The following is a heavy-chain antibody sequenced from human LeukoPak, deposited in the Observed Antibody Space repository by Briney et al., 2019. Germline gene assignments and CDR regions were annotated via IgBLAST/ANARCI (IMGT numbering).Heavy chain of an antibody. V-gene: IGHV3-21*04. J-gene: IGHJ4*02. CDR2: IISSSAYI. Sequence: TGGSLRLSCAASGFTFSTYSMDWVRQAPGKGLEWVSSIISSSAYIFYADSVKGRFTISRDNAKNSLFLQMNSLRTEDTAVYYRASTSQADWSYVGYWGQGTLVTVSS. CDR3: ASTSQADWSYVGY. D-gene: IGHD1-7*01. CDR1: GFTFSTYS.